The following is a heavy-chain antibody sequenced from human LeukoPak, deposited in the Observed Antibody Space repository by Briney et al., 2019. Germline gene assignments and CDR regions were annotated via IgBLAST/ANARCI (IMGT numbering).Heavy chain of an antibody. CDR1: GFTFSSYA. J-gene: IGHJ4*02. D-gene: IGHD6-19*01. CDR2: ISGSGGST. CDR3: AKDSSGWPMGLYYFDY. Sequence: GGSLRLSCAASGFTFSSYAMSWVRQAPGKGLEWVSAISGSGGSTYYVDSVKGRFTISRDNSKNTLYLQMNSLRAEDTAVYYCAKDSSGWPMGLYYFDYWGQGTLVTVSS. V-gene: IGHV3-23*01.